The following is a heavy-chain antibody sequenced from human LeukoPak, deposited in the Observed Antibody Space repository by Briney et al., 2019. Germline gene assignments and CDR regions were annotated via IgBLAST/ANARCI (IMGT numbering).Heavy chain of an antibody. Sequence: ASVKVSCKASGYTFTSYGISWVRQAPGQGLEWMGWISAYNGNTNYAQKLQGRVTMTTDTSTGTAYMELRSLRSDDTAVYYCARGSSLHMMDAFDIWGQGTMVTVSS. D-gene: IGHD3-16*01. V-gene: IGHV1-18*01. CDR2: ISAYNGNT. J-gene: IGHJ3*02. CDR3: ARGSSLHMMDAFDI. CDR1: GYTFTSYG.